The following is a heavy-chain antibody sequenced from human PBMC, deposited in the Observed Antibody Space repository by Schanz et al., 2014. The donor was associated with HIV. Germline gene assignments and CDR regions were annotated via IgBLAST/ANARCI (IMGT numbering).Heavy chain of an antibody. V-gene: IGHV3-30*04. CDR3: ARSQKGTSCCSPLDF. CDR2: ISYDRSHK. D-gene: IGHD2-2*01. J-gene: IGHJ4*02. Sequence: QVRLVQSGGGVVQPGRSLRLSCAGSGFIFRDYALHWVRQAPGKGLEWVAVISYDRSHKYYADSVKGRFTVSRDNSKNRVLLQMNSLSTEDAAVYHCARSQKGTSCCSPLDFWGQGTPVTV. CDR1: GFIFRDYA.